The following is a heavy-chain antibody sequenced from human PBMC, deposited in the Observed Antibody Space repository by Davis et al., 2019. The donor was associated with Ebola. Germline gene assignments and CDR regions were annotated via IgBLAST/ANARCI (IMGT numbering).Heavy chain of an antibody. Sequence: SETLSLTCTVSGGSLNYYYWSWIRQPPGKGLEWIGYIFYSGTTNYDPSLKSRVTMSVDRSKNQFSLKLSSVTAADTAVHYCARAPGGFGELFDYWGQGTLVTVSS. J-gene: IGHJ4*02. D-gene: IGHD3-10*01. CDR1: GGSLNYYY. CDR3: ARAPGGFGELFDY. V-gene: IGHV4-59*12. CDR2: IFYSGTT.